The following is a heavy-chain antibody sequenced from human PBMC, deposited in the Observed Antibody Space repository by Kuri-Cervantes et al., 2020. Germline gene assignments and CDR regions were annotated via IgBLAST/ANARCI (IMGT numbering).Heavy chain of an antibody. CDR1: GYTFTSYG. Sequence: ASVKVSCKASGYTFTSYGISWVRQAPGQGLEWMGWISAYNGNTNYAQKLQGRVTMTTDTSTSTAYMELRSLRSDDTAVYYCARDREGRFGERELFWFDPWGQGTLVTVSS. V-gene: IGHV1-18*01. CDR2: ISAYNGNT. J-gene: IGHJ5*02. D-gene: IGHD3-10*01. CDR3: ARDREGRFGERELFWFDP.